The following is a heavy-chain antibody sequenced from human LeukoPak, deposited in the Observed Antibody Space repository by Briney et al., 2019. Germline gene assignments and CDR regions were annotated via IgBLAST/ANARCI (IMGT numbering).Heavy chain of an antibody. CDR1: GFTFSSYG. V-gene: IGHV3-23*01. Sequence: GGSLRLSCAASGFTFSSYGMSWARQAPGKGLEWVSAISGSGGSTYYADSVRGRFTISRDNSKNTLYLQMNSLRAEDTAVYYCAKAPLAVADAFDIWGQGTMVTVSS. J-gene: IGHJ3*02. D-gene: IGHD6-19*01. CDR3: AKAPLAVADAFDI. CDR2: ISGSGGST.